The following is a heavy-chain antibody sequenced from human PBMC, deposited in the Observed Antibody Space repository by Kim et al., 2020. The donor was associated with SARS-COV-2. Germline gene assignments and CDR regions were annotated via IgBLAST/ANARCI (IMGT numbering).Heavy chain of an antibody. CDR2: IDGSDGTT. D-gene: IGHD2-2*03. J-gene: IGHJ4*02. V-gene: IGHV3-23*01. Sequence: GGSLRLSCTTSGFTFTGYAMSWVRQAPGKGLEWVSSIDGSDGTTYYVDSVKGRFTISRDDSKSTPYLWMTSLRADDTAVYYCLKGGWGWIWDHWGQGAHVTVAS. CDR3: LKGGWGWIWDH. CDR1: GFTFTGYA.